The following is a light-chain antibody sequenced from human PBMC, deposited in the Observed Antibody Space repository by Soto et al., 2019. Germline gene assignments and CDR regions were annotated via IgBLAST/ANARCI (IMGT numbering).Light chain of an antibody. CDR1: QTIGSW. J-gene: IGKJ1*01. CDR2: QAS. V-gene: IGKV1-5*03. CDR3: QKYNPYSWT. Sequence: DIQMTQSPATLSASVGDRVTITCRASQTIGSWLAWYQQKPGKAPKLRIYQASSLESEVPSRFSGSGSGTEFTLIISSMQPDDFATYYCQKYNPYSWTFGQGTKVEIQ.